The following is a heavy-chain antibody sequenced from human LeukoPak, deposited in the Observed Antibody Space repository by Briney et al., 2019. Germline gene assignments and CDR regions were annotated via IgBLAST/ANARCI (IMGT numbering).Heavy chain of an antibody. CDR3: ARDLRPYCSSTSCPGTEYFQH. D-gene: IGHD2-2*01. V-gene: IGHV1-18*01. J-gene: IGHJ1*01. Sequence: GASVKVSCKASGYTFTSYGISWVRQAPGQGLEWMGWISAYNGNTNYAQKLQGRVTMTTDTSTSTAYMELRSLRSDDTAVYYCARDLRPYCSSTSCPGTEYFQHWGQGTLVTVSS. CDR1: GYTFTSYG. CDR2: ISAYNGNT.